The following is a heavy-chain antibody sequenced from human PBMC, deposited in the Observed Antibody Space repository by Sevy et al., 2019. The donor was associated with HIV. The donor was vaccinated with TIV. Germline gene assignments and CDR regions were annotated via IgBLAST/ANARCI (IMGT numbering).Heavy chain of an antibody. CDR3: ASEAGYGTDSRPFDY. CDR2: IWHDGNSE. CDR1: RFTFSTYV. J-gene: IGHJ4*02. Sequence: GSLRLPCVASRFTFSTYVMHWVRQAPGKGLEWVAVIWHDGNSEYYADSVRGRFTISRDDSKSTLYLQMNSLRPEDTALYYCASEAGYGTDSRPFDYWGQGTLVTVSS. D-gene: IGHD5-12*01. V-gene: IGHV3-33*08.